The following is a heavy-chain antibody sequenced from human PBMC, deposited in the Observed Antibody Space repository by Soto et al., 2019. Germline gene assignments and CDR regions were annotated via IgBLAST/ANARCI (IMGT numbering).Heavy chain of an antibody. CDR3: ARGPTTVTTFDY. D-gene: IGHD4-17*01. CDR2: IIPIFGTA. V-gene: IGHV1-69*01. J-gene: IGHJ4*02. CDR1: GGTFSSYA. Sequence: QVQLVQSGAEVKKPGSSVKVSCKASGGTFSSYAISWVRQAAGQGLEWMGGIIPIFGTANYAQKIQGRVTITADESTSTAYMGLSSLRSEDTAVYYCARGPTTVTTFDYWGKGTLVTVSS.